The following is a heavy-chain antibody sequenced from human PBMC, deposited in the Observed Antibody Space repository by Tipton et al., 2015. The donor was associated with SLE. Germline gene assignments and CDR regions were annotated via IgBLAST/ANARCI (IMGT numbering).Heavy chain of an antibody. J-gene: IGHJ3*02. D-gene: IGHD6-19*01. CDR3: ARGWRQWLVLDDAFDI. Sequence: TLSLTCIVSGDSISSGDYYWSWIWQPPGKGLEWIGNIHYSGSTYYNPSLKSRVTISVDTSKNQFSLKLSSVTAADTAVYYCARGWRQWLVLDDAFDIWGQGTMVTVSS. CDR1: GDSISSGDYY. V-gene: IGHV4-61*08. CDR2: IHYSGST.